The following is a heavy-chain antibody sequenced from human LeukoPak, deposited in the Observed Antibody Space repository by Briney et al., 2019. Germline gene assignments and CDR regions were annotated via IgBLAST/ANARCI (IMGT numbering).Heavy chain of an antibody. CDR1: GFTFSSYG. CDR2: IWYDGSNK. J-gene: IGHJ4*02. V-gene: IGHV3-33*01. D-gene: IGHD5-12*01. CDR3: VRALYRWAFSGYENSGPEPDY. Sequence: GGSLRLSCAVSGFTFSSYGMHWVRQAPGKGLEWVAVIWYDGSNKYYADSVKGRFTISRDNSSNTLYLQMNTLRAEDTAVYYCVRALYRWAFSGYENSGPEPDYWGQGTLVTVSS.